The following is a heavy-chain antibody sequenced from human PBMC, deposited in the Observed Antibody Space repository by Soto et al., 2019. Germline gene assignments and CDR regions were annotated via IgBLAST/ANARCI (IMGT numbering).Heavy chain of an antibody. CDR1: GFSLNTRAVG. CDR2: INWNDDE. J-gene: IGHJ3*02. CDR3: AHRHDLGGFDI. Sequence: SGPTLVNPTQTLTLTCTFSGFSLNTRAVGVGLIRQPPGKALEWLALINWNDDERYSPSLKDRLTITKDTSRNHVVLTMTNVDPVDTATYYCAHRHDLGGFDIWGQGTTVTV. V-gene: IGHV2-5*01. D-gene: IGHD2-15*01.